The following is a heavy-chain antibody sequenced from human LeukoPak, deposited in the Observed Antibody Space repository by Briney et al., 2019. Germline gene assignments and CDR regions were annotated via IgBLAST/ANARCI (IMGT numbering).Heavy chain of an antibody. J-gene: IGHJ4*02. D-gene: IGHD2-2*01. CDR3: AKARYCSSTSCYSDY. V-gene: IGHV3-30*04. CDR2: ISYDGSNE. CDR1: GFTFSRHA. Sequence: PGGSLRLSCAASGFTFSRHAMHWVRQAPGKGLEWVAVISYDGSNEYYADSVKGRFTISRDNSKNTLYLQMNSLRAEDTAVYYCAKARYCSSTSCYSDYWGQGTLVTVSS.